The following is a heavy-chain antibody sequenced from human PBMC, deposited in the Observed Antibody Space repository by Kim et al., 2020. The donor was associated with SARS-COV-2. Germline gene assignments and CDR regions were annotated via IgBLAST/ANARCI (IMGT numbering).Heavy chain of an antibody. CDR1: GGSISSGGYY. V-gene: IGHV4-31*03. CDR3: ARGVVPAAIEEDAFDI. J-gene: IGHJ3*02. Sequence: SETLSLTYTVSGGSISSGGYYWSWIRQHPGKGLEWIGYIYYSGSTYYNPSLKSRVTISVDTSKNQFSLKLSSVTAADTAVYYCARGVVPAAIEEDAFDIWGQGTMVTVSS. CDR2: IYYSGST. D-gene: IGHD2-2*01.